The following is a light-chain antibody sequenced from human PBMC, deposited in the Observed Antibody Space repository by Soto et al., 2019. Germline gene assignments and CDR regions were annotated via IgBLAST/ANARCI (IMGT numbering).Light chain of an antibody. J-gene: IGKJ3*01. CDR1: QDIGND. Sequence: DIQMTQSPSSLSASVGDRVTITCRASQDIGNDLAWYQQKPGKAPKSLIYASSSWQSGAPARFSGSGSGTEFTLTVSGLQPEDFATYYCLQHYNLPCTFRPGNIVDV. CDR2: ASS. V-gene: IGKV1-17*01. CDR3: LQHYNLPCT.